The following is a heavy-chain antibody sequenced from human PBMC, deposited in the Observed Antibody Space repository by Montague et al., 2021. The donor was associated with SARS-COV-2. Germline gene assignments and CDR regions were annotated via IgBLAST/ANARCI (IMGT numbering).Heavy chain of an antibody. CDR3: ARGPVDDNCSGGSCYSRYYYGMDV. CDR2: INHSGST. Sequence: SETLSLTCAVYGGSFSGYYWSWIRQPPGKGLEWIGEINHSGSTNYNPSLKSRVTISVDTSKSQFSLKLSSVTAADTAVYYCARGPVDDNCSGGSCYSRYYYGMDVWGQGTTVTDSS. D-gene: IGHD2-15*01. CDR1: GGSFSGYY. V-gene: IGHV4-34*01. J-gene: IGHJ6*02.